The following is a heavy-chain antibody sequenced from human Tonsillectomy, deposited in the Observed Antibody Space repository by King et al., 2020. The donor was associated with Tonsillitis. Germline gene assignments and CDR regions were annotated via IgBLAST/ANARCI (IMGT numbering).Heavy chain of an antibody. CDR2: IDPXXGGT. V-gene: IGHV1-2*02. J-gene: IGHJ2*01. CDR1: GYTXTDYY. Sequence: VQLVESGAEVKKPGASVDVSCKASGYTXTDYYIHWVRQAPGQGLEWMGWIDPXXGGTKXAQXFQGRVTMTRDTSISTASMELNSLRSDDTAVYYCAGXGXXXKXGTYXAXWFXDLWGRGTLVTXXS. CDR3: AGXGXXXKXGTYXAXWFXDL. D-gene: IGHD1-7*01.